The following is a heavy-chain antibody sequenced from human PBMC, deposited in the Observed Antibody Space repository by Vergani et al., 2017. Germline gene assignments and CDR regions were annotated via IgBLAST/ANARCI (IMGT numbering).Heavy chain of an antibody. CDR2: IYYSGST. V-gene: IGHV4-39*01. CDR1: GASIISSNYY. Sequence: QLQLQESGPGLVKPSATLSLTCSVSGASIISSNYYWGWIRQPPGKGLEWIASIYYSGSTYYNPSLTSRVTISVDTSTNQFSLKLSSVTAADTAVYFCARNVAVEWLVKLGWIDPWGQGILVTVSS. D-gene: IGHD6-19*01. CDR3: ARNVAVEWLVKLGWIDP. J-gene: IGHJ5*02.